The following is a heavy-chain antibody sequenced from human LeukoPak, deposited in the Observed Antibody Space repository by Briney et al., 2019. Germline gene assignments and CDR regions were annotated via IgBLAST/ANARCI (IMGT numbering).Heavy chain of an antibody. D-gene: IGHD3-22*01. Sequence: ASVKVSCKASGYTFTSYGISWVRQAPGQGLEWMGWISAYNGNTNYAQKLQGRVTMTTDTSTSTAYMELRSLRSDDTAVYYCATTLDYYDSSVLRIGAFDIWGQGTIVTVSS. V-gene: IGHV1-18*01. CDR2: ISAYNGNT. CDR3: ATTLDYYDSSVLRIGAFDI. J-gene: IGHJ3*02. CDR1: GYTFTSYG.